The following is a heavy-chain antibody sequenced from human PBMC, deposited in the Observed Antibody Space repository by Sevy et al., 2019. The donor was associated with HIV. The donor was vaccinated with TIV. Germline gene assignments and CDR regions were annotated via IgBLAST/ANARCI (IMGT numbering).Heavy chain of an antibody. J-gene: IGHJ3*01. Sequence: GGSLRLSXAASXXXFSSYAMHWVXXGPGKGLEWVAVISYDARNEAYADSVKGRFTISRDNSKNTLYLQMNSLRAEDTAVYYCARFPPEXAXDXWGQGTMVTVSS. CDR2: ISYDARNE. V-gene: IGHV3-30*04. CDR1: XXXFSSYA. CDR3: ARFPPEXAXDX.